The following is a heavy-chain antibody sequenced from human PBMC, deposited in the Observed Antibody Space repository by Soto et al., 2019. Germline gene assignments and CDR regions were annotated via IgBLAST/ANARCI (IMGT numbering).Heavy chain of an antibody. CDR2: VYYNENT. CDR1: GASINNFAYY. V-gene: IGHV4-39*01. D-gene: IGHD3-10*01. J-gene: IGHJ5*01. Sequence: XETLSLTCSVAGASINNFAYYWGWIRQPRGKGLEWIGTVYYNENTYYNPSLRSRVAISVDTAKNQFSLNLRSVTAADTAVYFCARRERYYGSPGWFDHWGQGTLVTVSS. CDR3: ARRERYYGSPGWFDH.